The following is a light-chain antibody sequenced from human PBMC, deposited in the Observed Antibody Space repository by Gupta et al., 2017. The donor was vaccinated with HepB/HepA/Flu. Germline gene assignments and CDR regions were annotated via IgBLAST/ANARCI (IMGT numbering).Light chain of an antibody. Sequence: QSVLTQPPSASGTPGQRVTISCSGSGSNIGSNTVIWYQQLPGTAPKLRIYANNQRPTGVPDRFSGSKSGTSASLAISGLQSEDEADYYCAAWEDSLNGLLFGGGTKVAVL. CDR3: AAWEDSLNGLL. J-gene: IGLJ2*01. CDR2: ANN. V-gene: IGLV1-44*01. CDR1: GSNIGSNT.